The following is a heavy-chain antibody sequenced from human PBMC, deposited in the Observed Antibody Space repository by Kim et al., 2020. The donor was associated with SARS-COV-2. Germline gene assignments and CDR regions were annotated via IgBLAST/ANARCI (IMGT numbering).Heavy chain of an antibody. D-gene: IGHD3-22*01. CDR3: ARWDDSSGYYYVDY. V-gene: IGHV4-59*01. CDR2: IYYSGST. J-gene: IGHJ4*02. CDR1: GGSISSYY. Sequence: SETLSLTCTVSGGSISSYYWSWIRQPPGKGLEWIGYIYYSGSTNYNPSLKSRVTISVDTSKNQFSLKLSSVTAADTAVYYCARWDDSSGYYYVDYWGQGTLVTVSS.